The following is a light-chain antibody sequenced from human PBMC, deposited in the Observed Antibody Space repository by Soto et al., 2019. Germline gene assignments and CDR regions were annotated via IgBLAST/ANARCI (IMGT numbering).Light chain of an antibody. CDR3: QQYNSWPPVT. Sequence: EIVMTQSPATLSVSPGERATLSCRASQSVSSNLAWYQQKPGQAPRLLIYGASIRATGIPARFSGSGSGTEFTLTISSLPSEDFAVYYCQQYNSWPPVTFGPGTKVDIK. CDR2: GAS. V-gene: IGKV3D-15*01. J-gene: IGKJ3*01. CDR1: QSVSSN.